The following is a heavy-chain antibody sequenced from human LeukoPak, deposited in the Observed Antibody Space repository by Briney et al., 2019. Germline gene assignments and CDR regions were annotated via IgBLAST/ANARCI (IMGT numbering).Heavy chain of an antibody. J-gene: IGHJ6*02. V-gene: IGHV4-34*01. CDR3: AGLGYSDGPSSYYYYGMDV. CDR1: GGSFSGYY. D-gene: IGHD5-18*01. Sequence: SETLSLTCAVYGGSFSGYYWSWIRQPPGKGLEWIGEISHSGSTNYNPSLKSRVTISVDTSKNQFSLKLSSVTAADTAVYYCAGLGYSDGPSSYYYYGMDVWGQGTTVTVSS. CDR2: ISHSGST.